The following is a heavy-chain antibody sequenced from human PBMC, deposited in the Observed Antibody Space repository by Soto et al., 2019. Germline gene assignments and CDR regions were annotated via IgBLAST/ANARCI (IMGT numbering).Heavy chain of an antibody. D-gene: IGHD2-15*01. Sequence: EVQLLESGGGLVQPGGSLRLSCAASGFTFSSYAMSWVRQAPGKGLEWVSAISGSGGSTYYADSVKGRFTISRDNSKNTLYLQMNSLRAEDTAVYYCARGELYCSGGSCYAAAFDYWGQGTLVTVSS. CDR1: GFTFSSYA. CDR2: ISGSGGST. V-gene: IGHV3-23*01. J-gene: IGHJ4*02. CDR3: ARGELYCSGGSCYAAAFDY.